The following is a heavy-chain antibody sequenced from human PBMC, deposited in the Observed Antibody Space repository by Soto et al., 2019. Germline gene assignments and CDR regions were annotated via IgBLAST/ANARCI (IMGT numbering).Heavy chain of an antibody. V-gene: IGHV1-2*02. J-gene: IGHJ4*02. Sequence: ASVKVSCKASGYTFTGHYIQWVRQAPGQGPEWMGEIGPASGDTRYAQKFQGRVTMTRDTSITTVYMELNNLSPDDTAVYYCGRGRSGQLVVFYWGQGTPVTVS. D-gene: IGHD3-10*01. CDR2: IGPASGDT. CDR3: GRGRSGQLVVFY. CDR1: GYTFTGHY.